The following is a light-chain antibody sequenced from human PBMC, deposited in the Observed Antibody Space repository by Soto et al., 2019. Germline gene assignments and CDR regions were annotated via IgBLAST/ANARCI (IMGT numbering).Light chain of an antibody. Sequence: QSALTQPASVSGSPGQSITISCTGTSSDVGGYNHVSWYQQHPGKAPKVMIYDVNNRPAGVSNRFSGSKSGNTASLTISGLQAEDEADYYCSSYTGSSNNVLFGGGTKRTVL. V-gene: IGLV2-14*01. CDR1: SSDVGGYNH. CDR3: SSYTGSSNNVL. J-gene: IGLJ2*01. CDR2: DVN.